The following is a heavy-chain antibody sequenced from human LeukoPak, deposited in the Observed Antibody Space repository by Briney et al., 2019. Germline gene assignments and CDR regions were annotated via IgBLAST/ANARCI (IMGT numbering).Heavy chain of an antibody. CDR2: IYSGGST. CDR3: ARGGVITDKPNFDY. D-gene: IGHD3-3*01. Sequence: GGSLRLSCAASGFTVSSNYMSWVRQAPGKGLEWLSVIYSGGSTYYADSVKGRFTISRDNSKNTLYLQMNSLRAEDTAVYYCARGGVITDKPNFDYWGQGTLVTVSS. V-gene: IGHV3-66*01. CDR1: GFTVSSNY. J-gene: IGHJ4*02.